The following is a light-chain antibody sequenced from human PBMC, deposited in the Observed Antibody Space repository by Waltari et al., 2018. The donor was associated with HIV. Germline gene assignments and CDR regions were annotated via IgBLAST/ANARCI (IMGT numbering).Light chain of an antibody. Sequence: DIQMTQSPSTLSASVGDRVTITCRTSQSINSWLAWYQHKPGKVPKLLIYETSTIESGVPSRFSGSGFGTEFTLTINSLQPDDFATYYCQQYNKTFGQGTKVQIK. CDR2: ETS. CDR3: QQYNKT. J-gene: IGKJ2*01. CDR1: QSINSW. V-gene: IGKV1-5*03.